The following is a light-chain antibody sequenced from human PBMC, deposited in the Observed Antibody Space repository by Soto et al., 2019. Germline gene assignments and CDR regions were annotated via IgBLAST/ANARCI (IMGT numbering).Light chain of an antibody. CDR3: AAWDDSLNGVV. CDR2: SNN. CDR1: SSNIGSNT. Sequence: QLVLTQPPSASGSPGQRVTSSCSGSSSNIGSNTVNWYQQLPGTAPKLLIYSNNQRPSGVPDRFSGSKSGTSASLATSGLQSEDEADYYCAAWDDSLNGVVFGGGTKLTVL. J-gene: IGLJ2*01. V-gene: IGLV1-44*01.